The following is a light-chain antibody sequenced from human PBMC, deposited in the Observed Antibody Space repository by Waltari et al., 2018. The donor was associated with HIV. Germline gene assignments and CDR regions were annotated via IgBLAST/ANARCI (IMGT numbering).Light chain of an antibody. CDR3: QSYDNSVLWV. CDR1: SGSIASNY. V-gene: IGLV6-57*03. J-gene: IGLJ3*02. CDR2: EDN. Sequence: NFMLTQPPSVSESPGKTVTISCTRSSGSIASNYLHWTQQRPGSAPTTVIYEDNQRPSGVPDRFSGSIDSSSNSASLTISGLKTEDEADYYCQSYDNSVLWVFGGGTKLTVL.